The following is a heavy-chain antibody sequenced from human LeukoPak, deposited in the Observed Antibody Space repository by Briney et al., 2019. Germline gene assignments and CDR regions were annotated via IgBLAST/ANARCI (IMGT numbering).Heavy chain of an antibody. V-gene: IGHV3-23*01. CDR3: ARRVGGTPDY. J-gene: IGHJ4*02. CDR2: IDDDGGST. CDR1: GFTFSTDV. Sequence: GGSLRLSCAASGFTFSTDVMTCVRQSPGKGLEWVSAIDDDGGSTDYADSVRGRFTISRDNSKNTLFLQMNRLRADDTALYYCARRVGGTPDYWGRGTLVTVSS. D-gene: IGHD6-19*01.